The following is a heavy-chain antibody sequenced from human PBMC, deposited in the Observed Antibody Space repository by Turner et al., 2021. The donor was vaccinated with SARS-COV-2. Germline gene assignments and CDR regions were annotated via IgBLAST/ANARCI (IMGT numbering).Heavy chain of an antibody. CDR1: GFTFSTYS. V-gene: IGHV3-48*01. J-gene: IGHJ4*02. CDR3: ASPFDY. Sequence: EVHLVASGGGLVQPGGSLRLSCVASGFTFSTYSMNWVRQAPGKGLEWVSYIDSSSSTIYYADSVKGRCTISRDNAKNSLYLQMNSLRADDTAVYYCASPFDYWGQGTLVTVSS. CDR2: IDSSSSTI.